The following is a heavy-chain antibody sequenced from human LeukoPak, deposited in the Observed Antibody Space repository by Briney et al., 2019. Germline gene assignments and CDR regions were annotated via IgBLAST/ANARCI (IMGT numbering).Heavy chain of an antibody. CDR1: GYTFSSYG. CDR2: ISAYGHT. V-gene: IGHV1-18*01. CDR3: ARETASGYLGFDF. D-gene: IGHD3-3*01. Sequence: ASVKVSCKTSGYTFSSYGITWVRQAPGQGLEWMGWISAYGHTKLARNLQARVTVTIDTSTPIAYMELRSLSSDDTAVYFCARETASGYLGFDFWGQRTLITVSS. J-gene: IGHJ4*02.